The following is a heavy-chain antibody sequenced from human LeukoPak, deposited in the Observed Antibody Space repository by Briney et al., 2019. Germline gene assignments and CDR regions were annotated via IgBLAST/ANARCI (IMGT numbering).Heavy chain of an antibody. Sequence: ASVKVSCKASGYTFTSYYMHWVRQAPGQGLEWMGRINPNSGGTNYAQKFQGRVTMTRDTSISTAYMELSRLRSDDTAVYYCAREDYDSSGYYRGGYNWFDPWGQGTLVTVSS. CDR2: INPNSGGT. D-gene: IGHD3-22*01. CDR3: AREDYDSSGYYRGGYNWFDP. CDR1: GYTFTSYY. J-gene: IGHJ5*02. V-gene: IGHV1-2*06.